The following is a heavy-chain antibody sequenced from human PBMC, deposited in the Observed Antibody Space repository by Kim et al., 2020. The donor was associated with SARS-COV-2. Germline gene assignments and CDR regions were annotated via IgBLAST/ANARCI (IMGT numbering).Heavy chain of an antibody. J-gene: IGHJ3*02. CDR1: GFTFSSYG. CDR3: ARGPIFSNSDAFDI. Sequence: GGSLRLSCAASGFTFSSYGMHWVRQAPGKGLEWVAVIWYDGSNKYYADSVKGRFTISRDNSKNTLYLQMNSLRAEDTAVYYCARGPIFSNSDAFDIWGQGTMVTVSS. V-gene: IGHV3-33*01. CDR2: IWYDGSNK.